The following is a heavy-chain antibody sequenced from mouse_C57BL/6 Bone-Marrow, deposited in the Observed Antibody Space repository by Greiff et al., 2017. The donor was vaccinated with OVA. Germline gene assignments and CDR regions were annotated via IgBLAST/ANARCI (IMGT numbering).Heavy chain of an antibody. CDR3: ARRRYDGNYEGFAY. CDR1: GYTFTSYG. V-gene: IGHV1-81*01. D-gene: IGHD2-1*01. J-gene: IGHJ3*01. CDR2: IYPRSGNT. Sequence: QVQLQQSGAELARPGASVKLSCKASGYTFTSYGISWVKQRTGQGLEWIGEIYPRSGNTYYNEKFKGKATLTADKSSSTAYMELRSLTSEDSAVYFCARRRYDGNYEGFAYWGQGTLVTVSA.